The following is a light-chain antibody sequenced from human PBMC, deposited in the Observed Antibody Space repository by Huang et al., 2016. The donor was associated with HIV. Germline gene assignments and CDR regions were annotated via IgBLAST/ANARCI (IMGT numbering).Light chain of an antibody. CDR3: MQALQTPYT. CDR2: LGS. J-gene: IGKJ2*01. V-gene: IGKV2-28*01. CDR1: QSLLHSNGYNY. Sequence: IVMTQSPLSLPVTPGEPASISRRSRQSLLHSNGYNYLDWYLQKPGHSPQLLIYLGSNRASGVPDRFSGSGSVTDFTLKISRVEAEDVGVYYCMQALQTPYTFGQGTKLEIK.